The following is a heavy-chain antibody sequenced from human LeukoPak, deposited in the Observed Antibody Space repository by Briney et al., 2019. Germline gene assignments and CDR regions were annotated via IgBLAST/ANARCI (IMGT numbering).Heavy chain of an antibody. D-gene: IGHD1-7*01. Sequence: GGSLRLSCAASGFTFSSFGMHWVRQAPGKGLEWVAVIWYDASNKYYVDSVKGRFTISRDNSKNTLYLQMNSLRDDDTAVYYCVRGVGVSRFNYLDPWGQGSLVIVSS. CDR2: IWYDASNK. CDR3: VRGVGVSRFNYLDP. CDR1: GFTFSSFG. V-gene: IGHV3-33*01. J-gene: IGHJ5*02.